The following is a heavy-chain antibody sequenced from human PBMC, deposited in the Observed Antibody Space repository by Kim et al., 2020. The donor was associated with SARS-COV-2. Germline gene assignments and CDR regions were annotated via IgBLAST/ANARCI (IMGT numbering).Heavy chain of an antibody. Sequence: LKSRVTISVETAKNQFSLNLSSVTAADTAVYYCARGRAVTTFYSYYGMDVWGQGTTVTVSS. V-gene: IGHV4-34*01. CDR3: ARGRAVTTFYSYYGMDV. J-gene: IGHJ6*02. D-gene: IGHD4-17*01.